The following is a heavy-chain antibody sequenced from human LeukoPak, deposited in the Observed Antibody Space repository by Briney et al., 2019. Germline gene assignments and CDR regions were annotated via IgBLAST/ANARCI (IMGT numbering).Heavy chain of an antibody. CDR3: ARVRSTSVGGAFDI. J-gene: IGHJ3*02. V-gene: IGHV4-39*07. CDR1: GGSISSSSYY. Sequence: PSETLSLTCTVSGGSISSSSYYWGWIRQPPGKGLEWIGSIYYSGSTYYNPSLKSRVTISVDTSKNQFSLKLSSVTAADTAVYYCARVRSTSVGGAFDIWGQGTMVTVSS. D-gene: IGHD2-2*01. CDR2: IYYSGST.